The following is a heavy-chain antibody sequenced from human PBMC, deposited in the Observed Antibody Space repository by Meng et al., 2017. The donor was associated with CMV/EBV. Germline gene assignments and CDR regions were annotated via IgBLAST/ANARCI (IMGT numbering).Heavy chain of an antibody. Sequence: GESLKISCAASGFTFNSYGMHWVRQAPGKGLEWVAFIRYDGSNKYYADSVKGRFTISSDNSKNTLYLQMNNLRAKDTAVYYCAKGFHQQLAFDYWGQGTLVTVSS. CDR2: IRYDGSNK. J-gene: IGHJ4*02. D-gene: IGHD6-13*01. CDR3: AKGFHQQLAFDY. CDR1: GFTFNSYG. V-gene: IGHV3-30*02.